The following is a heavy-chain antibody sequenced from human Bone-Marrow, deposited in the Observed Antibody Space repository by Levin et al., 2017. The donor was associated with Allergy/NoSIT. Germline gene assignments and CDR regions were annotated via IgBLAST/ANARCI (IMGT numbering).Heavy chain of an antibody. J-gene: IGHJ6*02. V-gene: IGHV4-59*01. Sequence: MASETLSLTCTVSNGSIGSFYWMWIRQSPGKGLEWIGQIFDNENTHYNPSLRSRLTISSDAAKNYISLRLKSVTSADTGVYFCARADSDYGLYHGLDVWGPGTPVIVSS. CDR2: IFDNENT. D-gene: IGHD3-16*01. CDR3: ARADSDYGLYHGLDV. CDR1: NGSIGSFY.